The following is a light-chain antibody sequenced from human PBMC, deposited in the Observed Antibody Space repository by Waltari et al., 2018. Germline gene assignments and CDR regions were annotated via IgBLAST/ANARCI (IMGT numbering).Light chain of an antibody. V-gene: IGKV1-39*01. Sequence: DIQMTQSPSSLSASVGDRVTITCRASQSISSYLNWYQEKPGKAPRLLIYAASSLQSGVPARFSGRGSGTDFTLTISSLQPEAFATYYCQQSYSYWYTFGQGTKLEIK. J-gene: IGKJ2*01. CDR2: AAS. CDR1: QSISSY. CDR3: QQSYSYWYT.